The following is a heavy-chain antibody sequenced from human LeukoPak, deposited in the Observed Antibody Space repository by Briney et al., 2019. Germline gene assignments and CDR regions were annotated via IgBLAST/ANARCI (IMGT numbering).Heavy chain of an antibody. V-gene: IGHV3-23*01. J-gene: IGHJ4*02. CDR2: ISGSGGST. CDR3: AKGSYCSSTSCYPRPYYFDY. Sequence: PGGSLRLSCAASGFTFSSYAMSWVRQAPGKGLEWVSAISGSGGSTYYADSVKGRFTISRGNSKNTLYLQMNSLRAEDTAVYYCAKGSYCSSTSCYPRPYYFDYWGQGTLVTVSS. D-gene: IGHD2-2*01. CDR1: GFTFSSYA.